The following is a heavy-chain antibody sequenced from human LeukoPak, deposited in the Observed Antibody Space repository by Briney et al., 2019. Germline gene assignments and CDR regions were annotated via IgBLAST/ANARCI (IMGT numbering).Heavy chain of an antibody. D-gene: IGHD2-15*01. V-gene: IGHV3-23*01. CDR2: ICANDGNT. CDR3: AKGSGSSCYSPCDY. CDR1: GLTFRNYA. Sequence: GGSLRLSCAASGLTFRNYAMSRVRQAPGKGLEWVSVICANDGNTYYADAVKGRFTISRDNSKDTLYLQMDSLRAEDTAVYYCAKGSGSSCYSPCDYWGQGILVTVSS. J-gene: IGHJ4*02.